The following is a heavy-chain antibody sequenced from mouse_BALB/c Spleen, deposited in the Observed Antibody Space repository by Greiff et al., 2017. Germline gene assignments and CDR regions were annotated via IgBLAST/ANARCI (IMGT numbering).Heavy chain of an antibody. V-gene: IGHV5-6*01. CDR2: ISSGGSYT. J-gene: IGHJ4*01. CDR3: AREGLWLRREGAMDY. Sequence: EVQLVESGGDLVKPGGSLKLSCAASGFTFSSYGMSWVRQTPDKRLEWVATISSGGSYTYYPDSVKGRFTISRDNAKNTLYLQMSSLKSEDTAMYYCAREGLWLRREGAMDYWGQGTSVTVSS. D-gene: IGHD2-2*01. CDR1: GFTFSSYG.